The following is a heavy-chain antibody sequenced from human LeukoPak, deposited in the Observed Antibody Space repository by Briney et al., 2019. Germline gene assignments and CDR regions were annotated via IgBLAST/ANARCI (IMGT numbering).Heavy chain of an antibody. CDR2: IIPIFGTA. J-gene: IGHJ4*02. CDR3: ARERPPGDSSNWFLEGYFDI. CDR1: GGTFSSYA. V-gene: IGHV1-69*05. D-gene: IGHD6-13*01. Sequence: SVKVSCKASGGTFSSYAITWVRQAPGQGLEWMGRIIPIFGTANYAQKFQGRVTITTDESTSTAYMELSTLRSDDTAVYYCARERPPGDSSNWFLEGYFDIWGQGTLVTVSS.